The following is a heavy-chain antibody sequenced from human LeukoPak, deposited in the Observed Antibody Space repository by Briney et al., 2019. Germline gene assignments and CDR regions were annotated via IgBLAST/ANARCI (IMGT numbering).Heavy chain of an antibody. J-gene: IGHJ4*02. D-gene: IGHD6-13*01. V-gene: IGHV6-1*01. Sequence: SQTLSLTCAISGDSVSSNSASWNWFRQSPSRGLEWLGRTYYRSKWYNDYPVSVKSRITINPDTSKNQFSLQLNSVTPEDTAVYYCARSHWGQQLGIDYWGQGTLVTVSS. CDR2: TYYRSKWYN. CDR1: GDSVSSNSAS. CDR3: ARSHWGQQLGIDY.